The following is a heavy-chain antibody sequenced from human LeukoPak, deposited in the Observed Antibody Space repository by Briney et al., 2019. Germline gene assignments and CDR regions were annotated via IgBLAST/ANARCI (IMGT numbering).Heavy chain of an antibody. D-gene: IGHD6-6*01. CDR3: ARWAYSSSSPDY. CDR1: GYSFTSYW. V-gene: IGHV5-51*01. CDR2: IYPVDSDT. Sequence: GESLQISCKGSGYSFTSYWIGWVRLMPGKGLEWMGIIYPVDSDTRYSPSFQGQVTISADRSISTAYLQWSSLKASDTAMYFCARWAYSSSSPDYWGQGTLVTVSS. J-gene: IGHJ4*02.